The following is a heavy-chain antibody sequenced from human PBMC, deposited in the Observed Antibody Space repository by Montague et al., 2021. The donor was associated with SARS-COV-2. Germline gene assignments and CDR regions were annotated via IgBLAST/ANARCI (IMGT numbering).Heavy chain of an antibody. CDR3: ATGRTVAAGYGFGP. V-gene: IGHV3-74*01. J-gene: IGHJ5*02. CDR2: INTDGTIT. D-gene: IGHD2-15*01. CDR1: GFTFSSHS. Sequence: SLRLSCAASGFTFSSHSMHWVRQLPGKGLLWVSRINTDGTITNYADSVKGRFTISRDNAKNSMYLQMNSLRDEDTAVYYCATGRTVAAGYGFGPWGQGTLVTVSS.